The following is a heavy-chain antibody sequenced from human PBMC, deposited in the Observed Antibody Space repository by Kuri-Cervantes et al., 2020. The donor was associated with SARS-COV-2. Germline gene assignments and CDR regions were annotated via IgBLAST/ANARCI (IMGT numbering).Heavy chain of an antibody. CDR2: ISGSRSYI. CDR1: GFTFSSYT. J-gene: IGHJ4*02. CDR3: ARSLLWFGDLVDY. D-gene: IGHD3-10*01. V-gene: IGHV3-21*01. Sequence: GESLKISCVASGFTFSSYTLTWVRQAPGKALEWVSSISGSRSYIYYADSVKGRFTISTDNAENSLYLQMNSLRGEDTAMYYCARSLLWFGDLVDYWGQGTLVTVSS.